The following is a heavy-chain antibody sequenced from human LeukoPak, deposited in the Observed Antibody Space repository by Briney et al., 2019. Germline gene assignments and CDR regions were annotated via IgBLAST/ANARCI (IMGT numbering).Heavy chain of an antibody. CDR1: GGSISSSSYY. J-gene: IGHJ5*02. V-gene: IGHV4-39*01. Sequence: SETLSLTRTVSGGSISSSSYYWGWLRQPPGEGLEWVGSIYYSGSTYYNPSLKGRVTISVDTSKNQFSLKLSSVTAADTAVYYCATTGIAFRWFDPWGQGTLVTVSS. CDR3: ATTGIAFRWFDP. CDR2: IYYSGST. D-gene: IGHD2-15*01.